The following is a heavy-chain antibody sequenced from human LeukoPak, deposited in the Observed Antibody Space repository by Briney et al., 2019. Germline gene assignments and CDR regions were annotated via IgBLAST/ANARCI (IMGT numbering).Heavy chain of an antibody. D-gene: IGHD5-12*01. V-gene: IGHV3-30*18. CDR2: ISYDGSNK. CDR1: GFIFSTYG. Sequence: GGSLRLSCAASGFIFSTYGMYWVRQAPGKGLEWVAVISYDGSNKYYADSVKGRFTISRDNSKNTLYLQMNSLRAEDTAVYYCAKEGDSGYDFEAFDIWGQGTMVTVSS. J-gene: IGHJ3*02. CDR3: AKEGDSGYDFEAFDI.